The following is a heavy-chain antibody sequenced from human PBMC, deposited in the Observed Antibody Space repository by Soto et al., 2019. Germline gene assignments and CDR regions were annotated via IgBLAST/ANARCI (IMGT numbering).Heavy chain of an antibody. Sequence: SETLSLTCAVSGDSISSGYYWAWIRQPPGKGLEWIGSIYHSVTTYYNPSLKSRVTISVDTSKNPFSLKLSSVTAADSAVYYCASTNNVGYYPYLGQGTLVTVSS. J-gene: IGHJ4*02. CDR1: GDSISSGYY. CDR2: IYHSVTT. D-gene: IGHD1-26*01. V-gene: IGHV4-38-2*01. CDR3: ASTNNVGYYPY.